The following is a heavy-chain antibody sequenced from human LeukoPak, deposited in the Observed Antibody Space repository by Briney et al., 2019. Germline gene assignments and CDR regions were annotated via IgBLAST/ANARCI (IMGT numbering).Heavy chain of an antibody. Sequence: GTLRLSCAASGFTFNNSGMSWVRQAPGKGLEWVSTISGSVGRTYYADSMKGRFTISRDKSKDTLYLHMNSLRAEDTAVYYCARGLRGVISVLDYWGQGTLVTVSS. V-gene: IGHV3-23*01. CDR3: ARGLRGVISVLDY. CDR2: ISGSVGRT. J-gene: IGHJ4*02. D-gene: IGHD3-10*01. CDR1: GFTFNNSG.